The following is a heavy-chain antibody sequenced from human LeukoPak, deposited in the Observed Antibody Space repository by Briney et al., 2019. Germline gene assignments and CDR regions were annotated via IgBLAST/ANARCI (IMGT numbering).Heavy chain of an antibody. Sequence: GGSLRLSCAASGFTFSSYSMNWVRQAPGKGLEWVSSISSSSSYIYYADSVKGRFTISRDNAKNSLYLQMNSLRVEDTALYYCAKDMAAYYYASGNIDYWGQGTLVTVSS. J-gene: IGHJ4*02. CDR1: GFTFSSYS. D-gene: IGHD3-10*01. CDR3: AKDMAAYYYASGNIDY. V-gene: IGHV3-21*04. CDR2: ISSSSSYI.